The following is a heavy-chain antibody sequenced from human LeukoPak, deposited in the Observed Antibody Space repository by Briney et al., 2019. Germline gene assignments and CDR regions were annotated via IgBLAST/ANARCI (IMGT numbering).Heavy chain of an antibody. D-gene: IGHD1-1*01. V-gene: IGHV3-72*01. CDR3: AGSRRGSVFDI. CDR2: VRNKDNSYTT. J-gene: IGHJ4*02. Sequence: PGGSLRLSCAASGFTFSDYHMDWVRQGPGKGLEWFGRVRNKDNSYTTEYAASVKGRFTISRDDSKNSLYLQMNSLKTEDTAVYYCAGSRRGSVFDIWGQGTLVTVSS. CDR1: GFTFSDYH.